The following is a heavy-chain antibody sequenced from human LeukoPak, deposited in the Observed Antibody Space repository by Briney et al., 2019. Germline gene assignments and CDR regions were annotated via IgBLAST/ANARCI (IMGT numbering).Heavy chain of an antibody. J-gene: IGHJ3*02. V-gene: IGHV3-21*01. CDR3: ARRWGCHDAFDS. Sequence: GGSLRLSCAASGFSFSNFWMHWVRQAPGKGLEWVSSISSSSSYKYYADSVKGRFTISRDNAKHSLYLQMNSLRADDTAVYYCARRWGCHDAFDSWGHGIIVSVSS. D-gene: IGHD7-27*01. CDR2: ISSSSSYK. CDR1: GFSFSNFW.